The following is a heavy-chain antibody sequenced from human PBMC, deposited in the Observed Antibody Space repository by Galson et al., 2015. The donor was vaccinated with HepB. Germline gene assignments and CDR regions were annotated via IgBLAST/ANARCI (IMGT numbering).Heavy chain of an antibody. CDR3: ARGGV. J-gene: IGHJ6*04. CDR1: GFIFSAHY. CDR2: ISNKASSHKT. D-gene: IGHD1-26*01. V-gene: IGHV3-72*01. Sequence: SLRLSCAASGFIFSAHYVDWALQAPGKGLEWVARISNKASSHKTDYAASVKGRFTISRDDSQNSVYLQMNSLKIEDTAVYYCARGGVWGKGTTVTVSS.